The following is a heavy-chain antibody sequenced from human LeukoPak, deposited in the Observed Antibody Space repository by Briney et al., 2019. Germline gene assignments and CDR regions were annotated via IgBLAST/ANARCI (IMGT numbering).Heavy chain of an antibody. Sequence: GRSLRLSCAASGFTFSSYAMHWVRQAPGKGLEWVAVISYDGSNKYYADSAKGRFTISRDNSKNTLYLQMNSLRAEDTAVYYCARDGGYENTYYFDYWGQGTLVTVSS. CDR2: ISYDGSNK. J-gene: IGHJ4*02. V-gene: IGHV3-30*04. CDR3: ARDGGYENTYYFDY. CDR1: GFTFSSYA. D-gene: IGHD5-12*01.